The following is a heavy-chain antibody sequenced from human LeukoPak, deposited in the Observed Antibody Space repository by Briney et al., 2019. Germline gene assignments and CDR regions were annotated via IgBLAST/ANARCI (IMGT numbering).Heavy chain of an antibody. D-gene: IGHD3-22*01. CDR3: ARVPISSGYYPSSRNAFDI. V-gene: IGHV4-34*01. CDR2: INHSGST. Sequence: PSETLSLTCAVYGGSFSGYYWSWIRQPPGKGLEWIGEINHSGSTNYNPSLKSRVTISVDTSKYQFSLKLSSVTAADTAVYYCARVPISSGYYPSSRNAFDIWGQGTMVTVSS. CDR1: GGSFSGYY. J-gene: IGHJ3*02.